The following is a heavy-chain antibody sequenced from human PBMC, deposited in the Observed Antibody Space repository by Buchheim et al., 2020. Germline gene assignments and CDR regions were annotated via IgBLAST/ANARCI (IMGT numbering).Heavy chain of an antibody. CDR3: AKEGYYGSGSFPDY. Sequence: QVQLVESGGGVVQPGRSLRLSCAASGFTFSSYGMHWVRQAPGKGLEWVTVISHDGSNEYYADSVKGRFTISRDTSKNTLYLQMNSLRAEDTALYYCAKEGYYGSGSFPDYWGQGTL. J-gene: IGHJ4*02. CDR2: ISHDGSNE. V-gene: IGHV3-30*18. D-gene: IGHD3-10*01. CDR1: GFTFSSYG.